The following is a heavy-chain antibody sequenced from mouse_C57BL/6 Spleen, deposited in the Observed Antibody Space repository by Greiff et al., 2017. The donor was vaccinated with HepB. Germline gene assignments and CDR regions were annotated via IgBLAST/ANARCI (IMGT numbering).Heavy chain of an antibody. D-gene: IGHD2-1*01. CDR1: GIDFSRYW. J-gene: IGHJ3*01. V-gene: IGHV4-1*01. CDR3: ASPYGNYGGFAY. Sequence: VQLKQSGGGLVQPGGSLKLSCAASGIDFSRYWMSWVRRAPGKGLEWIGEINTDSSTINYAPSLKDKFIISRDNAKNTLYLQMSKVRSEDTALYYCASPYGNYGGFAYWGQGTLVTVSA. CDR2: INTDSSTI.